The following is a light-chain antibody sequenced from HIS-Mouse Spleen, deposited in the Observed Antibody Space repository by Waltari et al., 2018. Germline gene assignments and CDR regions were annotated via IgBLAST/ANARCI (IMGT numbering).Light chain of an antibody. J-gene: IGLJ2*01. Sequence: QSALTQPASVSGSPGQSITISCTGTSSDVGSYNLVVWYQQHPGKAPNLMIYEGSKRPSGVSNRFSGSKSGNTASLTISGLQAEDEADYYCCSYAGSSTFVVVFGGGTKLTVL. V-gene: IGLV2-23*03. CDR1: SSDVGSYNL. CDR2: EGS. CDR3: CSYAGSSTFVVV.